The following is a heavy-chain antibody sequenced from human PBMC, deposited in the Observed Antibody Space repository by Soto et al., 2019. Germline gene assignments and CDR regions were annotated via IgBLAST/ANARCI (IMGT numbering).Heavy chain of an antibody. CDR1: GFTFSSYA. J-gene: IGHJ6*02. V-gene: IGHV3-30-3*01. CDR2: ISYDGSNK. CDR3: ARDEAGTSYYYYGMDV. Sequence: QVQLVESGGGVVQPGRSLRLSCAASGFTFSSYAMHWVRQAPGKGLERVAVISYDGSNKYYADSVKGRFTISRDNSKNTLYLQMNSLRAEDTAVYYCARDEAGTSYYYYGMDVWGQGTTVTVSS. D-gene: IGHD6-19*01.